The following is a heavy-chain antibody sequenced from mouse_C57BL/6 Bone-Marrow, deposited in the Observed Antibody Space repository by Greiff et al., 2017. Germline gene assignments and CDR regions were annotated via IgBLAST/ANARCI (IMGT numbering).Heavy chain of an antibody. CDR1: GYTFTSYW. V-gene: IGHV1-72*01. D-gene: IGHD1-1*01. Sequence: QVQLQQPGAELVKPGASVKLSCKASGYTFTSYWMHWVKQRPGRGLEWIGRIDPNRGGTKYNEKFKRKATLTVDTPSSTAYMQLSSLTSEDSAVYYCARGCDITTVVAYYYAMDYWGQGTSVTVSS. CDR3: ARGCDITTVVAYYYAMDY. CDR2: IDPNRGGT. J-gene: IGHJ4*01.